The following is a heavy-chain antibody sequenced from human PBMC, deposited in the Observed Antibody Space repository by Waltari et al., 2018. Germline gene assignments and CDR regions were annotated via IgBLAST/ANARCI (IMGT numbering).Heavy chain of an antibody. CDR3: FPGGGAAFH. CDR2: IKSKTDGSTT. CDR1: GFTFSNSW. V-gene: IGHV3-15*07. Sequence: EVQLVESGGGLVKPGGSLRLSCAASGFTFSNSWMNWVRKDPGKGLEWVGHIKSKTDGSTTDYAAPLKGRFTISRDDSRNTVFLQRTSLKTEDTAVYFCFPGGGAAFHWGQGTLVTVTS. D-gene: IGHD1-26*01. J-gene: IGHJ4*02.